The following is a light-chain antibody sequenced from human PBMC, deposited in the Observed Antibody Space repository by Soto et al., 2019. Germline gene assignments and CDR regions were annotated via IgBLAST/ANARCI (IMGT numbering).Light chain of an antibody. CDR1: QSVSSSY. Sequence: ETVLTQSPGTLSLSPGERATLSCRASQSVSSSYLAWYQQKPGQAPRLLIYGASSRATGIPDRFSGSGSGTDFTLTIRRLEPEDFAVYYCQQYGSSPWTFGQGTMVEI. J-gene: IGKJ1*01. CDR3: QQYGSSPWT. CDR2: GAS. V-gene: IGKV3-20*01.